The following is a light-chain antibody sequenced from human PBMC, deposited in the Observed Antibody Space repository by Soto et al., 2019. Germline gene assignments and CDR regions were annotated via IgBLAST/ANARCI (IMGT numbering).Light chain of an antibody. CDR2: DAS. Sequence: EIVLTQSPATLALSPGERATLSCRASQSVSSYLAWYQQKPGQAPRLLIYDASNRATGIPARFSGSGSGTDFTLTISSLEPEDFAVYYCQQRSNSPLTLGGGTQVEIK. CDR1: QSVSSY. V-gene: IGKV3-11*01. CDR3: QQRSNSPLT. J-gene: IGKJ4*01.